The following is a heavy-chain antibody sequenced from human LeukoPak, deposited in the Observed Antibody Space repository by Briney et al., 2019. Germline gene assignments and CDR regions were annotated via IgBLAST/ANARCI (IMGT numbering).Heavy chain of an antibody. CDR3: ASAYSSGWYYFDY. V-gene: IGHV1-18*01. Sequence: ASVTVSCKASGYTFTSHGISWVRQAPGQGLEWMGWISAYNGNTNYAQKLQGRVTMTTDTSTSTAYMELRSLRSDDTAVYYCASAYSSGWYYFDYWGQGTLVTVSS. J-gene: IGHJ4*02. CDR1: GYTFTSHG. CDR2: ISAYNGNT. D-gene: IGHD6-19*01.